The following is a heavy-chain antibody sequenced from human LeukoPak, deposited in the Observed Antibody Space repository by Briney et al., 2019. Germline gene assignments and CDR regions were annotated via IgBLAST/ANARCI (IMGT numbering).Heavy chain of an antibody. Sequence: SVKVSCKASGGTFSSYAISWVRQAPGQGLEWMGGIIPIFGTANYAQKFQGRVTITADESTGTAYMELSSLRSEDTAVYYCADGYSYGYFNYYYGMDVWGQGTTVTVSS. CDR1: GGTFSSYA. CDR2: IIPIFGTA. CDR3: ADGYSYGYFNYYYGMDV. V-gene: IGHV1-69*13. D-gene: IGHD5-18*01. J-gene: IGHJ6*02.